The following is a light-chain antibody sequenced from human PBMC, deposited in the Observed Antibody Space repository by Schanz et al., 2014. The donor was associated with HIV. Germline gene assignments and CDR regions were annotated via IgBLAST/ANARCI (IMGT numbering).Light chain of an antibody. CDR1: QSVSSN. V-gene: IGKV3-11*01. J-gene: IGKJ1*01. CDR3: QQRSSWPT. CDR2: DAS. Sequence: EIVLTQSPGSLSLSPGDRATLSCRASQSVSSNLAWYQQKPGQAPRLLIYDASNRATGIPARFSGSGSGTDFTLTISSLEPEDSAFYFCQQRSSWPTFGQGTKVEIK.